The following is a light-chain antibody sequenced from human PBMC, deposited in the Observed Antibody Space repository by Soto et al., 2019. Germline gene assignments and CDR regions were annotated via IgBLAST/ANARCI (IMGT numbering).Light chain of an antibody. CDR1: QTITTNY. CDR3: LQYGSSPPYT. J-gene: IGKJ2*01. CDR2: GAS. V-gene: IGKV3-20*01. Sequence: IVLTQSPGTLSVSPGEVVTLSCRASQTITTNYLAWYQQKPGQAPRLLIFGASRRANGVAHRFTGSGSGTDFSLTISGLEHEDFAVYYCLQYGSSPPYTFGQGTKLEI.